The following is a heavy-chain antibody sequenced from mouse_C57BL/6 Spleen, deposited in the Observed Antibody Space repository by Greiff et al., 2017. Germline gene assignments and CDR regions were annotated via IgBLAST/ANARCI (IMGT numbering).Heavy chain of an antibody. J-gene: IGHJ4*01. Sequence: QVQLQQSGAELVMPGASVKLSCKASGYTFTSYWMHWVKQRPGQGLEWIGEIDPSDSYTNYNQKFKGKSTLTVDKSSSTAYMQLSSLTSEDSAVYYCARGNYSNSDYAMDYWGQGTSVTVSS. D-gene: IGHD2-5*01. CDR2: IDPSDSYT. CDR3: ARGNYSNSDYAMDY. CDR1: GYTFTSYW. V-gene: IGHV1-69*01.